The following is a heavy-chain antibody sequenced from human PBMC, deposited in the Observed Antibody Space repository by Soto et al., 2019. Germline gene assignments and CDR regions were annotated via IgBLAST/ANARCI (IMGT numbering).Heavy chain of an antibody. D-gene: IGHD2-15*01. CDR1: GGSISSYY. J-gene: IGHJ6*02. Sequence: PSETLSLTCAVSGGSISSYYWSWIRQPPGKGLEWIGYIYYSGSTNYNPSLKSRVTISVDTSKNQFSLKLSSVTAADTAVYYCAREGKLYCSGGSCYGYYGMDVWGQGTTVTVSS. CDR2: IYYSGST. V-gene: IGHV4-59*01. CDR3: AREGKLYCSGGSCYGYYGMDV.